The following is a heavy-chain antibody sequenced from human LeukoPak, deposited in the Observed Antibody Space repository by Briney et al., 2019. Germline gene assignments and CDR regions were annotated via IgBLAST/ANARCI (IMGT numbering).Heavy chain of an antibody. CDR1: GGSISSYY. J-gene: IGHJ4*02. D-gene: IGHD3-10*01. V-gene: IGHV4-59*12. Sequence: SETLSLTCTVSGGSISSYYWSWIRQPPGKGLEWIGYIYYSGSTNYNPSLKSRVTISVDTSKNQFSLKLSSVTAADTAVYYCAREKKPYYYGSGSYRYYFDYWGQGTLVTVSS. CDR2: IYYSGST. CDR3: AREKKPYYYGSGSYRYYFDY.